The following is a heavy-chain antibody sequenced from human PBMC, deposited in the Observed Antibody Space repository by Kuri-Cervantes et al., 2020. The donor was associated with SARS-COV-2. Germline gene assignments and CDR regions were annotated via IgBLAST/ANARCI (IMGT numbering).Heavy chain of an antibody. CDR2: IYYSGST. J-gene: IGHJ6*03. D-gene: IGHD4-17*01. Sequence: SQTLSLTCAVYGGSFSGYYWSWIRQPPGKGLEWIGSIYYSGSTYYNPSLKSRVTISVDTSKNQFSLKLSSVTAADTAVYYCARDGVYYYYYMDVWGKGTTVTVSS. V-gene: IGHV4-34*01. CDR3: ARDGVYYYYYMDV. CDR1: GGSFSGYY.